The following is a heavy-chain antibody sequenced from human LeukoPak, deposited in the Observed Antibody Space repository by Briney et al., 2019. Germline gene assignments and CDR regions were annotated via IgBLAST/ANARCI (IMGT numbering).Heavy chain of an antibody. J-gene: IGHJ4*02. V-gene: IGHV4-59*08. CDR3: ASIGTYSSSWYYFDY. CDR2: IYYSGST. D-gene: IGHD6-13*01. Sequence: SETLSLTCTVSGGSISSYYWSWIRQPPGKGLEWIGYIYYSGSTNYNPSLKSRVTISVDTSKNQFPLKLSSVTAADTAVYYCASIGTYSSSWYYFDYWGQGTLVTVSS. CDR1: GGSISSYY.